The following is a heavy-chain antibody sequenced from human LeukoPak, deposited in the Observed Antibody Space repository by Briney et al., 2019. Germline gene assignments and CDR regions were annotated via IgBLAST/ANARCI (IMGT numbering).Heavy chain of an antibody. J-gene: IGHJ4*02. Sequence: PSQTLYLTCTVSGGSISSGGYYWSWIRQHPGTGLEWIGYIYYSGSTYYNPSLKSRVTISVDTSKNQFSLKLSSVTAADTAVYYCASSVPSSVAVVAATAFDYWGQGTLVTVSS. V-gene: IGHV4-31*03. D-gene: IGHD2-15*01. CDR1: GGSISSGGYY. CDR3: ASSVPSSVAVVAATAFDY. CDR2: IYYSGST.